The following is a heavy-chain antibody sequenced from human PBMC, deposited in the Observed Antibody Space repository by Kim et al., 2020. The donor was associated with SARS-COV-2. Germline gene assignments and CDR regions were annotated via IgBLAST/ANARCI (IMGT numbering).Heavy chain of an antibody. J-gene: IGHJ4*01. V-gene: IGHV4-31*03. CDR3: ARESGSGYKRGGFVDY. D-gene: IGHD1-1*01. CDR2: IYNDGRA. CDR1: GASIRTSTYY. Sequence: SETLSLTCTVSGASIRTSTYYWSWIRQRPGKGLEWIGYIYNDGRAYYVSSLKSRLTLSVDTSKNQFSLKLSSATAADTAVYYCARESGSGYKRGGFVDY.